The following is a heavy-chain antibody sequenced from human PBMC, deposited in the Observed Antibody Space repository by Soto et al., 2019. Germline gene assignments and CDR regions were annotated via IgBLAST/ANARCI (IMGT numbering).Heavy chain of an antibody. J-gene: IGHJ4*02. CDR1: GFTFSSYS. Sequence: EVQLVESGGGLVKPGGSLRLSCAASGFTFSSYSMNWVRQAPGKGLEWVSSISSSSSYIYYADSVKGRFTISRDNAKNSLYLQMNSLRAEDTAVYYCARVEAVAGTGDYWGQGTLVTVSS. CDR3: ARVEAVAGTGDY. D-gene: IGHD6-19*01. CDR2: ISSSSSYI. V-gene: IGHV3-21*01.